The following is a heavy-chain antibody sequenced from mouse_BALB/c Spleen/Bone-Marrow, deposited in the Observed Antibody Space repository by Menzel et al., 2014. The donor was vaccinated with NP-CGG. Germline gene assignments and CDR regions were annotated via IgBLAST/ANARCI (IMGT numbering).Heavy chain of an antibody. Sequence: VQLQQSGAELVKPGASVKLSCTASGFNIKDTYMHWVKQRPEQGLEWIGRIDPANGNTKYDPKFQGKATITADTSSNPAFLPLSSLTSEDTAVYFCASYVYGYYFDYWGQGTTLTVSS. V-gene: IGHV14-3*02. CDR2: IDPANGNT. D-gene: IGHD2-2*01. CDR1: GFNIKDTY. J-gene: IGHJ2*01. CDR3: ASYVYGYYFDY.